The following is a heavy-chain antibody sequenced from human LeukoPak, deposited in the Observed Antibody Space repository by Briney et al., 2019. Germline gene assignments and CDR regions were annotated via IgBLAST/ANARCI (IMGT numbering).Heavy chain of an antibody. Sequence: ASVKVSCKASGYTFTSYYMHWVRQAPGQGLEWMGIINPSGGSTSYAQKFQGRVTMTRDTSTSTVYMEPSSLRSEDTAVYCCARDRSSDYSRLDYWGQGTLVTVSS. D-gene: IGHD4-11*01. V-gene: IGHV1-46*01. CDR3: ARDRSSDYSRLDY. J-gene: IGHJ4*02. CDR2: INPSGGST. CDR1: GYTFTSYY.